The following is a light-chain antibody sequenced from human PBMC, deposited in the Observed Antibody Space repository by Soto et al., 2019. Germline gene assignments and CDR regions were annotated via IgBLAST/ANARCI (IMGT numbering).Light chain of an antibody. J-gene: IGLJ1*01. CDR3: QFYDSSLSASYV. Sequence: QSVLTQPPSVSGAPGQRVTISCTGSSSNIGAGSDVNWYQQLPGTAPKLLIYGNINRPSGVPDRFSASKSGTSASLAITGLQAEDEADYYCQFYDSSLSASYVFGTGTKLTVL. V-gene: IGLV1-40*01. CDR2: GNI. CDR1: SSNIGAGSD.